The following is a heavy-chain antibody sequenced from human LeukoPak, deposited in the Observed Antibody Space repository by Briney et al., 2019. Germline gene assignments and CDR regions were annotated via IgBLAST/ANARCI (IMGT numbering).Heavy chain of an antibody. D-gene: IGHD3-10*01. V-gene: IGHV3-30*18. Sequence: TGRSLRLSCAASGFTFSSYGMHWVRQAPGKGLEWVAVISYDGSNKYYADSVKGRFTISRDNSKNTLYLQMNSLRAEDTAVYYCAKPLWSGELLCHYGMDVWGQGTTVTVSS. CDR3: AKPLWSGELLCHYGMDV. J-gene: IGHJ6*02. CDR1: GFTFSSYG. CDR2: ISYDGSNK.